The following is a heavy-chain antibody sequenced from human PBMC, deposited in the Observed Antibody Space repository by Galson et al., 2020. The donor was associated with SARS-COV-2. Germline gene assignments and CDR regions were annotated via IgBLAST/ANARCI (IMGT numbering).Heavy chain of an antibody. CDR2: IRTKAKNYAT. Sequence: GGSLRLSCTASGFTFSGSAIHWVRQASGKGLEWVGRIRTKAKNYATGYGASVQGRFTISRDDSNDTAYLQMDSLRPEDTAMYYCTRLSTAGTPQSWGQGTLVTVSS. D-gene: IGHD6-13*01. CDR3: TRLSTAGTPQS. V-gene: IGHV3-73*01. CDR1: GFTFSGSA. J-gene: IGHJ5*02.